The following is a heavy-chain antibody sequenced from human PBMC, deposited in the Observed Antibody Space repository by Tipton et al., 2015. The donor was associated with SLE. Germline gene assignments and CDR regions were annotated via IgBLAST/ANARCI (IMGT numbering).Heavy chain of an antibody. V-gene: IGHV4-61*02. J-gene: IGHJ4*02. CDR2: IYTGGFT. CDR1: GASVSSRSYY. Sequence: GLVKPSGTLSLTCTVSGASVSSRSYYWNWVRQPAGKGLEWIGRIYTGGFTYYNPSLESRVTISMDTSKNQFSLKLTSVTAADTAVYYCARVLDVLDYWGQGTLVTVSS. D-gene: IGHD1-1*01. CDR3: ARVLDVLDY.